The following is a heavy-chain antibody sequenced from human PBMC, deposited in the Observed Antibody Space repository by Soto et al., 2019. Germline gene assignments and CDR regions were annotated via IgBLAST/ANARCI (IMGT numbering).Heavy chain of an antibody. CDR2: ISSSSSTI. CDR1: EFTFSSYS. D-gene: IGHD6-19*01. Sequence: EAQLVESGGGLVQPGGSLRLSCAASEFTFSSYSMNWVRQAPGKGREWISYISSSSSTIYYADSVRGRFTISRDNAKNSMYLQMNSLRAEDTAVYYCARDSPPGWHVDYWGQGPLVTVSS. V-gene: IGHV3-48*01. J-gene: IGHJ4*02. CDR3: ARDSPPGWHVDY.